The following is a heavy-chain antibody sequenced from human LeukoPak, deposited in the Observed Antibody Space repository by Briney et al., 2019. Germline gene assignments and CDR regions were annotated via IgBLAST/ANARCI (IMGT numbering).Heavy chain of an antibody. D-gene: IGHD6-13*01. Sequence: GGSLRLSCAASGFTFSSYAMSWVRRAPGKGLEWVSAISGSGGSTYYADSVKGRFTISRDNSKNTLYLQMNSLRAEDTAVYYCAKDMYSSSWYEEGLFDYWGQGTLVTVSS. CDR1: GFTFSSYA. V-gene: IGHV3-23*01. J-gene: IGHJ4*02. CDR2: ISGSGGST. CDR3: AKDMYSSSWYEEGLFDY.